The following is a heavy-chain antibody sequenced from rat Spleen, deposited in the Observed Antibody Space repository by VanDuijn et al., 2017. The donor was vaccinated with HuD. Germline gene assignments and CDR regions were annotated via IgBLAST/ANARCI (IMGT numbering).Heavy chain of an antibody. Sequence: EVQLVESDGGLVQPGRSLKLSCAASGFTFSDYYMAWVRQAPTKGLEWVATISYDGSNTYYRDSVKGRFTISRDNAKSTLYLQMDSLTSEDTATYYCTSSSVEAPYYFDYWGQGVMVTVS. CDR1: GFTFSDYY. J-gene: IGHJ2*01. D-gene: IGHD3-2*01. V-gene: IGHV5-29*01. CDR3: TSSSVEAPYYFDY. CDR2: ISYDGSNT.